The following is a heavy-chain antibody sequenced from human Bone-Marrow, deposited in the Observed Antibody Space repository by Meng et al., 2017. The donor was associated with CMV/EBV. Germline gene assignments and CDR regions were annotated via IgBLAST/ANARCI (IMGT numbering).Heavy chain of an antibody. CDR1: GFTFSSYD. CDR3: ATSLRTPSYDS. Sequence: LSLTCAASGFTFSSYDMSWVRQAPGRGLEWVAFIRYDGVNKYSADSVKGRFTISRDNSKNTLYLQMSGLRTEDTAVYYCATSLRTPSYDSWGQGTLVTVSS. J-gene: IGHJ5*01. CDR2: IRYDGVNK. V-gene: IGHV3-30*02. D-gene: IGHD1-14*01.